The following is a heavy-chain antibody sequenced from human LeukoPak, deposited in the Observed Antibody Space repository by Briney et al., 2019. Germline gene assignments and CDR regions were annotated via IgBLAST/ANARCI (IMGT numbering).Heavy chain of an antibody. CDR3: ARDSREGFDY. V-gene: IGHV3-30*02. D-gene: IGHD1-26*01. Sequence: GGSLRLSCAASGFTFSSYGMHWVRQAPGKGLEWVAFIRYDGSNKYYADSVKGRFTISRDNAKNSLYLQMNSLRAEDTAVYYCARDSREGFDYWGQGTLVTVSS. J-gene: IGHJ4*02. CDR2: IRYDGSNK. CDR1: GFTFSSYG.